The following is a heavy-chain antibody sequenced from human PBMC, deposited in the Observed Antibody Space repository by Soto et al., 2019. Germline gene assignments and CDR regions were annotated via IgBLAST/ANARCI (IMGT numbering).Heavy chain of an antibody. Sequence: QVQLVESGGGVIQPGRSLRLSCAASGFTFSSYGMHGVRQAPGKGLEWVAVISYEGSNTDYADYVKGRFTISRDNSKNTLYLKRNSLRAEDTVVYHCARGQVTVVTPGYFHHWGQGNLVTVSS. CDR1: GFTFSSYG. D-gene: IGHD2-21*02. J-gene: IGHJ1*01. V-gene: IGHV3-30*03. CDR2: ISYEGSNT. CDR3: ARGQVTVVTPGYFHH.